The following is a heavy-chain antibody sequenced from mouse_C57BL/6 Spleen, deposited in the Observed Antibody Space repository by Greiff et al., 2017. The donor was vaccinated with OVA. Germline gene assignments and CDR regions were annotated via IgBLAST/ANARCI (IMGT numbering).Heavy chain of an antibody. CDR2: ISDGGSYT. CDR1: GFTFSSYA. V-gene: IGHV5-4*01. J-gene: IGHJ3*01. Sequence: DVHLVESGGGLVKPGGSLKLSCAASGFTFSSYAMSWVRQTPEKRLEWVATISDGGSYTYYPDNVKGRFTISRDNAKNNLYLQMSHLKSEDTAMYYCARGYGYDGAWFAYWGQGTLVTVSA. CDR3: ARGYGYDGAWFAY. D-gene: IGHD2-2*01.